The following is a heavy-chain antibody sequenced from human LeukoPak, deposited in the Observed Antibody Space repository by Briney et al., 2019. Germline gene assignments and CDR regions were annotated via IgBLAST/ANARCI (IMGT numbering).Heavy chain of an antibody. D-gene: IGHD7-27*01. Sequence: GASVKVSCKASGYTFTGYYIQWVRQAPGQGLEWMGWSNPGGTNYAQKFQGRVTMTRDSSISTAYMELSSLRSEDTAVYYCARAWVISRLGDAFDIWGQGTMVTVSS. CDR2: SNPGGT. V-gene: IGHV1-2*02. CDR1: GYTFTGYY. J-gene: IGHJ3*02. CDR3: ARAWVISRLGDAFDI.